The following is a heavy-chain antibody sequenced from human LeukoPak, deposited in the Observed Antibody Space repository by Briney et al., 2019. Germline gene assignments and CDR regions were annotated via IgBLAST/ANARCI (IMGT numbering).Heavy chain of an antibody. Sequence: PGRSLRLSCAASGFTFSSYGMHWVRQAPGKGLEWGAVIWYDGSNKYYADSAKVRFTISRDNSKNTLYLQMNSLRAEDTAVYYCARGALWVVVVAATIFCYWGQGTLVTVSS. CDR1: GFTFSSYG. J-gene: IGHJ4*02. V-gene: IGHV3-33*01. D-gene: IGHD2-15*01. CDR3: ARGALWVVVVAATIFCY. CDR2: IWYDGSNK.